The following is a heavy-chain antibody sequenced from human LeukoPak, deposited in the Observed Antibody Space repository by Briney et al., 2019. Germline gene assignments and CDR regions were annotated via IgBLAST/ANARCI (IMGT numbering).Heavy chain of an antibody. CDR1: GGSITNTKYY. V-gene: IGHV4-39*01. Sequence: SETLSLTCTLSGGSITNTKYYWGWIRQPPGKGLEWIGSIYYTGSTYYNPSLKSRVTISVDTSKNQFSLKLRSVTAADTALYYRTRHTGYISGQYSNYEDSWGQGTLVTVSS. J-gene: IGHJ4*02. CDR2: IYYTGST. CDR3: TRHTGYISGQYSNYEDS. D-gene: IGHD4-11*01.